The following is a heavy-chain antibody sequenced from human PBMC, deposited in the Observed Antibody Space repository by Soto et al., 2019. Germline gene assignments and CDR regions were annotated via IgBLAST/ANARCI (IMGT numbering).Heavy chain of an antibody. J-gene: IGHJ4*02. CDR3: AKDPRAYSTNMGYYFDY. V-gene: IGHV3-23*01. CDR1: GFTFSRHA. CDR2: LSAFDNT. Sequence: EVQLLESGGGLVQPGGSLRLSCAASGFTFSRHAMSWVRRAPGKGLEWVSTLSAFDNTYYADSVKGRFIISRDISKNTLSLQMNSLRVDDTAVYYCAKDPRAYSTNMGYYFDYWGQGSLVTVSS. D-gene: IGHD6-13*01.